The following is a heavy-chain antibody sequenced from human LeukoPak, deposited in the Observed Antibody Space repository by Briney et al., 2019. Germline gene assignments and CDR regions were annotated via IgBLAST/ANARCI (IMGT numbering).Heavy chain of an antibody. D-gene: IGHD3-3*01. CDR2: ISAYNGNT. CDR1: GYTFTSYG. J-gene: IGHJ4*02. CDR3: ARRSYDFWSGYSDY. Sequence: ASVKVSCKASGYTFTSYGISWVRQAPGQGLEWMGWISAYNGNTNYAQKLQGRVTMTTDTSTSTAYMELRSLRSDDTAVYYCARRSYDFWSGYSDYWGQGTLVTVSS. V-gene: IGHV1-18*01.